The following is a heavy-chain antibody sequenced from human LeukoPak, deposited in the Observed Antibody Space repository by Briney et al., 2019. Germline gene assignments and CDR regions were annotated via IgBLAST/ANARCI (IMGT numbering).Heavy chain of an antibody. CDR2: INTNTGNP. D-gene: IGHD1-26*01. Sequence: ASVKVSCKASGYTFTSYAMNWVRQAPVQGLEWMGWINTNTGNPTYAQGFTGRFVFSLDTSVSTAYLQISSLKAEDTAVYYCSRDWSVGATNDWGQGTLVTVSS. CDR1: GYTFTSYA. V-gene: IGHV7-4-1*02. J-gene: IGHJ4*02. CDR3: SRDWSVGATND.